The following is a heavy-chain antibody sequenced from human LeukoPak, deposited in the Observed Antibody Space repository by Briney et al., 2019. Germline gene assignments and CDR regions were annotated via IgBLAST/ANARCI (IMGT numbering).Heavy chain of an antibody. Sequence: VASVKVSCKASGYTFTSYGISWVRQAPGQGLEWMGWISAYNGNTNYAQKLQGRVTMTTDTSMSTAYMELRSLRSDDTAVYYCARAAWGYDWGIWNPLYYYGMDVWGQGTTVTVSS. CDR2: ISAYNGNT. CDR1: GYTFTSYG. V-gene: IGHV1-18*01. J-gene: IGHJ6*02. CDR3: ARAAWGYDWGIWNPLYYYGMDV. D-gene: IGHD3-10*01.